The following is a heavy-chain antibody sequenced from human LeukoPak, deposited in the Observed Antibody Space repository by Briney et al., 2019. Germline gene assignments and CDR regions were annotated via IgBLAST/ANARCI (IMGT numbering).Heavy chain of an antibody. CDR2: IYPSGST. D-gene: IGHD6-13*01. CDR1: GGSIDTTSYY. J-gene: IGHJ4*02. CDR3: ASGAAAPLYYFDY. Sequence: SETLSLTCTVSGGSIDTTSYYWSWIRQPAGQGLEWIGRIYPSGSTNYNPSLKCRLTLSVDKSKNQFSLNLTSVTAADTAIYYCASGAAAPLYYFDYWGQGSLVTVSS. V-gene: IGHV4-61*02.